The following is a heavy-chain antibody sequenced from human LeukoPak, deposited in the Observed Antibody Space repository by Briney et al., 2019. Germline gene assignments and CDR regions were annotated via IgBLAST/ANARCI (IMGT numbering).Heavy chain of an antibody. D-gene: IGHD2-2*02. CDR3: ARDLPRYCSSTSCYTNWFDP. J-gene: IGHJ5*02. Sequence: PTGTLRLSCAASGLTFSSYSMHWVRQAPGKGLEWVGVIKYDGSNKYYADSVKGRFTISRDNSKSTLYLQMNSLRAEDTAVYYCARDLPRYCSSTSCYTNWFDPWGQGTLVTVSS. CDR2: IKYDGSNK. CDR1: GLTFSSYS. V-gene: IGHV3-30-3*01.